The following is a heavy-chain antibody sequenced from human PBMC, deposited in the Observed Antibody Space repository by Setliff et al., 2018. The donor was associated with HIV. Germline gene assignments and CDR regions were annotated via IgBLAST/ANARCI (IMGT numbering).Heavy chain of an antibody. V-gene: IGHV3-33*06. CDR1: GFTFISYG. Sequence: LRLSCAASGFTFISYGMHWVCQAPGKGLEWVAVIWYDGSNKYYADSVKGRFTISRDNSKNTLYLQMNSLRAEDTAVYYCVKGEDDYGDYEGWYYFDYWGQGTLVTVSS. CDR2: IWYDGSNK. CDR3: VKGEDDYGDYEGWYYFDY. J-gene: IGHJ4*02. D-gene: IGHD4-17*01.